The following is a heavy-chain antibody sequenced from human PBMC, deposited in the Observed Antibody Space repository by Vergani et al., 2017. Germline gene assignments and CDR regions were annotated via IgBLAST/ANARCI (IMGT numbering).Heavy chain of an antibody. D-gene: IGHD6-19*01. J-gene: IGHJ3*01. CDR3: AKAEAGRRFRSAFDV. V-gene: IGHV3-30*18. CDR2: ISSDGTNK. Sequence: QVQLMESGGGVVQPGRSMRLSCVVSGFTFSNFAMHWVRQAPGKGLEWVAGISSDGTNKYYPDSVSGRFTISRDNSKNTVYLQMNNLRAEDTALFYCAKAEAGRRFRSAFDVLGQGTLVTVSS. CDR1: GFTFSNFA.